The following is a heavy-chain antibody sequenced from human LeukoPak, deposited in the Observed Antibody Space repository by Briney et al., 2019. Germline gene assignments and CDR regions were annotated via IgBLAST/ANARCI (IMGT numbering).Heavy chain of an antibody. Sequence: GGSLRLSCAASGFXFSSYAMSWVRQAPGKGLEWVSAISGSGGSTYYADSVKGRFTISRDNSKNTLYLQMNSLRAEDTAVYYCARTVTTSRAPIDYWGQGTLVTVSS. CDR3: ARTVTTSRAPIDY. D-gene: IGHD4-17*01. CDR1: GFXFSSYA. CDR2: ISGSGGST. V-gene: IGHV3-23*01. J-gene: IGHJ4*02.